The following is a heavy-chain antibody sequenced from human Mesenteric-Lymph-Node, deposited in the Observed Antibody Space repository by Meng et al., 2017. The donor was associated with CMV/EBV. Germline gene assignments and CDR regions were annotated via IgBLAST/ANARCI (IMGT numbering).Heavy chain of an antibody. CDR1: GYTLAELS. D-gene: IGHD5-12*01. Sequence: KVPGYTLAELSMHWVRQAPGKGLEWMGGFDPEDGETIYAQKFQGRVTMTEDTSTDTAYMELSSLRSEDTAVYYCATGMGGYRPPFDYWGQGTLVTVSS. J-gene: IGHJ4*02. CDR3: ATGMGGYRPPFDY. V-gene: IGHV1-24*01. CDR2: FDPEDGET.